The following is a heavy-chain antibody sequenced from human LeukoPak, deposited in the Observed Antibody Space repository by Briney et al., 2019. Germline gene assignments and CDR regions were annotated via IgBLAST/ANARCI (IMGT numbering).Heavy chain of an antibody. J-gene: IGHJ4*02. CDR1: GGSLSDHY. CDR2: INHSGET. V-gene: IGHV4-34*01. Sequence: SETLSLTCAAYGGSLSDHYWSWIRQPPGMGLEWIGEINHSGETKYNPSLKSRVAMSVDTSKNQFSLELRSVTAADTAMYYCARGQWLDNSWGQGTLVTVSS. D-gene: IGHD6-19*01. CDR3: ARGQWLDNS.